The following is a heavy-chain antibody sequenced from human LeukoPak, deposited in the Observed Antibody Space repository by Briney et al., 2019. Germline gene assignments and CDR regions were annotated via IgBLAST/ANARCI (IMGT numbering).Heavy chain of an antibody. CDR3: AKDRRLGIVVVVATFGMDV. CDR1: GFTFSRYA. Sequence: PGGSLTLPCAASGFTFSRYAMSWARQATGKGLEWVSANSGSGGSTYYADSVKGRFTISRDNSKNTLYLQMNSLRAEDTAVYYCAKDRRLGIVVVVATFGMDVWGQGTTVTVSS. J-gene: IGHJ6*02. D-gene: IGHD2-15*01. V-gene: IGHV3-23*01. CDR2: NSGSGGST.